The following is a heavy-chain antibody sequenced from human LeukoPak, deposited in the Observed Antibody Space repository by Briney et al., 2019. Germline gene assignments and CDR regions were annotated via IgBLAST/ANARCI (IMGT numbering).Heavy chain of an antibody. Sequence: GGSLRVSCAASGFTFSSYAMSWVRQAPGKGLGWVSAISASGGSTYYADSVKGRFTISRANSKNTLYLQMNSLRAEDTAVYCCAKNAREIDYWGQGTLVTVSS. CDR3: AKNAREIDY. V-gene: IGHV3-23*01. CDR2: ISASGGST. CDR1: GFTFSSYA. J-gene: IGHJ4*02.